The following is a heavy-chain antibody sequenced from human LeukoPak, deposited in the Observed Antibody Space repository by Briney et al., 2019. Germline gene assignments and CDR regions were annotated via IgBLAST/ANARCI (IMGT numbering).Heavy chain of an antibody. J-gene: IGHJ6*02. D-gene: IGHD3-10*01. CDR1: GLTFINYA. Sequence: PGGSLRLSCAASGLTFINYAMNWVRQAPGKGLEWVSVISDNSGSTHYADSVKGRFTVSRDNSKNTLYLQMNSLRAEDAAVYYCAKSGMIRGAMDVWGQGTTVTVSS. V-gene: IGHV3-23*01. CDR3: AKSGMIRGAMDV. CDR2: ISDNSGST.